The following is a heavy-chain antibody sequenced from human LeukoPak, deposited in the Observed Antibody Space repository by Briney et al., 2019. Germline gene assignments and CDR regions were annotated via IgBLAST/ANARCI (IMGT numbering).Heavy chain of an antibody. J-gene: IGHJ4*02. CDR3: ARGYDNTNILY. CDR1: GFTFSSYE. V-gene: IGHV3-48*03. D-gene: IGHD3-22*01. CDR2: ISSSGSTI. Sequence: GGSLRLSCATSGFTFSSYEMNWVRQAPGKGLEWVSYISSSGSTIYYADSVKGRFTISRDNAKNSLYLQMNSLRAEDTAVYYCARGYDNTNILYWGQGTLVTVSS.